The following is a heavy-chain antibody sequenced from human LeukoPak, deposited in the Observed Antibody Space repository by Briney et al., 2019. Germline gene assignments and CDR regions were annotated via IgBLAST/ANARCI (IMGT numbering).Heavy chain of an antibody. CDR1: GGSISSGGYY. V-gene: IGHV4-39*07. Sequence: SETLSLTCTVSGGSISSGGYYWSWIRQPPGKGLEWIGEINHSGSTNYNPSLKSRVTISVDTSKNQFSLKLSSVTAADTAVYYCARGGRELIRLGELSLPPYFDYWGQGTLVTVSS. CDR2: INHSGST. J-gene: IGHJ4*02. D-gene: IGHD3-16*02. CDR3: ARGGRELIRLGELSLPPYFDY.